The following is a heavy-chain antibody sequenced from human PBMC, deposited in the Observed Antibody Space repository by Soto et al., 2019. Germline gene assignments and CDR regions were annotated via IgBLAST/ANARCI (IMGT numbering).Heavy chain of an antibody. J-gene: IGHJ2*01. CDR3: ARVVVINVVPGGWYFDL. CDR1: GGTFSSYA. Sequence: QVQLVQSGAEVKKPGSSVKVSCKASGGTFSSYAISWVRQAPGQGLEWMGGIIPIFGTANYAQKFQGRVTITEDESTITAYMELSSLRSEDTAVYYCARVVVINVVPGGWYFDLWGRGTLVTVSS. V-gene: IGHV1-69*12. D-gene: IGHD3-22*01. CDR2: IIPIFGTA.